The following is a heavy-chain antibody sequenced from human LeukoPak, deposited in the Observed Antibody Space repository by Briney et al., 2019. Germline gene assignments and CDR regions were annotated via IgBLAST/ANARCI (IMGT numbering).Heavy chain of an antibody. V-gene: IGHV1-18*04. CDR3: ARAGRTSTGVFDN. Sequence: ASVEVSCKTSNYIFASYGISWLRQAPGQGLEWMGWISTYNGDTKFAQNLQGRLTVTTDTSTRTVYMELRSLRSDDTAVYYCARAGRTSTGVFDNWGQGTLVTVSS. J-gene: IGHJ4*02. D-gene: IGHD2-2*01. CDR1: NYIFASYG. CDR2: ISTYNGDT.